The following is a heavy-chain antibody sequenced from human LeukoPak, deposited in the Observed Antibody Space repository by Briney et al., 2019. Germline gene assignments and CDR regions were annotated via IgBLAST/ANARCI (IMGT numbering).Heavy chain of an antibody. CDR1: GGSFSGYY. J-gene: IGHJ4*02. CDR2: INHSGST. V-gene: IGHV4-34*01. CDR3: ARCGYSYGYCDY. Sequence: SETLSLTCAVYGGSFSGYYWSWIRQPPGKGLEWIGEINHSGSTNYNPSLKSRVTISVDTSKNQFSLKLSSVTAADTAVYYCARCGYSYGYCDYWGQGTLVTVSS. D-gene: IGHD5-18*01.